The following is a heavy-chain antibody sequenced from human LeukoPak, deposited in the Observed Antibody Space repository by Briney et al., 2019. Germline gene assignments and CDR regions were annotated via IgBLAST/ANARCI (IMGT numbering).Heavy chain of an antibody. D-gene: IGHD5-18*01. J-gene: IGHJ6*01. CDR1: GGSFNTYA. CDR3: AREGLDATTQTYSYALDV. CDR2: FVPIVGIS. Sequence: SVKGSCKASGGSFNTYAISWVRQAPGQGLEWMGRFVPIVGISKYAQKFQGRVTINADKSTTTVYMELSSLRSEDTALDYCAREGLDATTQTYSYALDVWGQGATVTVSS. V-gene: IGHV1-69*04.